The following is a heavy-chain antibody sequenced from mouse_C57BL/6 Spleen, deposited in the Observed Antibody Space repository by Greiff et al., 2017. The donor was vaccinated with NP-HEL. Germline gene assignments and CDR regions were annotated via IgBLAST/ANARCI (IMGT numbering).Heavy chain of an antibody. Sequence: QVQLQQPGAELVKPGASVKLSCKASGYTFTSYWMQWVKQRPGQGLEWIGEIDPSDSYTNYNQKFKGKATLTVDTSSSTAYMQRSSLTSEDSAVYYCARMDYGSLDYWGQGTTLTVSS. CDR2: IDPSDSYT. CDR3: ARMDYGSLDY. J-gene: IGHJ2*01. CDR1: GYTFTSYW. D-gene: IGHD1-1*01. V-gene: IGHV1-50*01.